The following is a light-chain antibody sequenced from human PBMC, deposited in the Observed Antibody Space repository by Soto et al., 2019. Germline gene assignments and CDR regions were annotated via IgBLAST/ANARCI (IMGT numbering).Light chain of an antibody. CDR1: QGISSY. CDR2: AAS. V-gene: IGKV1-9*01. CDR3: QQTYRTPYT. Sequence: DIQLTQSPSFLSASVGDRVTITCRASQGISSYLAWYQQKPGKAPKLLIYAASTLQSGVPSRFSGSGSGTDFTLTINSLQPEDFATYYCQQTYRTPYTFGQGTRMEIK. J-gene: IGKJ5*01.